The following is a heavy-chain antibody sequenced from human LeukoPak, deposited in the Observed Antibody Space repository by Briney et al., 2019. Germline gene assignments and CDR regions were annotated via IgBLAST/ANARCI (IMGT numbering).Heavy chain of an antibody. V-gene: IGHV4-59*08. CDR2: IYYSGST. J-gene: IGHJ4*02. CDR1: GGSISSYY. CDR3: ARGGNYGDYDGYFDY. D-gene: IGHD4-17*01. Sequence: PSETLSLTCTVSGGSISSYYWSWIRQPPGKGLEWIGYIYYSGSTNYNPSLRSRVTISVDTSKNQFSLKLSSVTAADPAVYYWARGGNYGDYDGYFDYWGQGTLVTVSS.